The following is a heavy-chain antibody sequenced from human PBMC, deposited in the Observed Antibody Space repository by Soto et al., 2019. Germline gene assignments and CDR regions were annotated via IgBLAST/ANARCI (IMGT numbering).Heavy chain of an antibody. CDR1: GYIFTTYW. CDR3: ARHVNLPLAGTGFDS. V-gene: IGHV5-51*01. J-gene: IGHJ4*02. Sequence: GESLKISCKASGYIFTTYWIAWVRQMPGKGLEWIGIINPTDSDTRYSPSFQGQVTISADKSISTTYLQWSSLKASDTAVYYCARHVNLPLAGTGFDSWGRGTLVTVSS. D-gene: IGHD6-19*01. CDR2: INPTDSDT.